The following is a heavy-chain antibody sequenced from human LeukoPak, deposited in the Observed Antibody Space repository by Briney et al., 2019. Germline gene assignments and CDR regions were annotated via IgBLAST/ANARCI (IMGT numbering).Heavy chain of an antibody. Sequence: PGGSLRLSCAASGNYWMHWVRQVPGKGLVWVSHINSDGSWTSYADSVEGRFTISKDNAKNTVYLQMNSLRAEDTAVYYCVSFYETYWGWGTLVTVSS. CDR3: VSFYETY. CDR2: INSDGSWT. CDR1: GNYW. V-gene: IGHV3-74*01. J-gene: IGHJ4*02. D-gene: IGHD2/OR15-2a*01.